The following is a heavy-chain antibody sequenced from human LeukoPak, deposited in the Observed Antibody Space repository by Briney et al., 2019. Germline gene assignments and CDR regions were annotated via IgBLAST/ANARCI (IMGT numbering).Heavy chain of an antibody. Sequence: GGSLRLSCAASGFTFTSYSMNWVRQAPGKGLEWVSTISGGGGSTYYADSVKGRFTISRDNAKNSLYLQMNSLRAEDTAVYYCVKTSYGDYSFDYWGQGTLVTVSS. CDR1: GFTFTSYS. CDR3: VKTSYGDYSFDY. CDR2: ISGGGGST. V-gene: IGHV3-23*01. D-gene: IGHD4-17*01. J-gene: IGHJ4*02.